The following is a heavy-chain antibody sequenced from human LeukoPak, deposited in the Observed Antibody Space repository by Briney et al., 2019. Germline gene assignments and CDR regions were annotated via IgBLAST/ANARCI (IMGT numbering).Heavy chain of an antibody. CDR1: GGSISSYY. D-gene: IGHD1-26*01. CDR3: AAGVVGATPIDY. Sequence: SETLSLTCTVSGGSISSYYWSWIRQPPGKGLEWIGYIYYSGSTNYNPSLKSRVTISVDTSKNQFSLKLTSVTAADTAVYYCAAGVVGATPIDYWGQGTLVTVSS. V-gene: IGHV4-59*01. J-gene: IGHJ4*02. CDR2: IYYSGST.